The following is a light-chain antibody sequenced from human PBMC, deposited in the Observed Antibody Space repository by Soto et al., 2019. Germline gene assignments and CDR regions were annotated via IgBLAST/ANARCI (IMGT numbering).Light chain of an antibody. J-gene: IGKJ4*01. CDR1: QSVRSNY. CDR2: GAS. CDR3: QQYGSSPLT. V-gene: IGKV3-20*01. Sequence: EIVLTQSPGTLSLSPGESATLSCRASQSVRSNYLAWYQQKPGQAPRLLIFGASNRATGLPPRFSGRGSGTDFTLTISRLEPEDFAVYYCQQYGSSPLTFGGGTKVDIK.